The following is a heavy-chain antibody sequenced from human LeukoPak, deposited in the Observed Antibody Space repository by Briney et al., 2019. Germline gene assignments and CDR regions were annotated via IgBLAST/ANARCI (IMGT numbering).Heavy chain of an antibody. CDR1: GGSLSSSMW. Sequence: PSGTLSLTCAVSGGSLSSSMWWSWVRQPPGKGLEWIGEISNRGSTNYNPSLKSRVTISIDESKDQFSLTLNSVTAADTAVYYCAGRWVSTGEPNWGQGTPVTVSS. CDR2: ISNRGST. J-gene: IGHJ4*02. CDR3: AGRWVSTGEPN. V-gene: IGHV4-4*02. D-gene: IGHD7-27*01.